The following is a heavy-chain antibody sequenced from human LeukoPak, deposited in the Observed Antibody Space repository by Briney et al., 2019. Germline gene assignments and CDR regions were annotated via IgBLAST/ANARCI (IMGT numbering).Heavy chain of an antibody. J-gene: IGHJ4*02. V-gene: IGHV3-48*01. Sequence: GGSLRLSCAASGFTFSSYSMNWVRQAPGKGLEWVSYISISSSTIYYADSVKGRFTISRDNAKNSLYLQMNSLRAEDTAVYYCARDPGRLYFDYWGQGTLVTVSS. D-gene: IGHD6-25*01. CDR3: ARDPGRLYFDY. CDR2: ISISSSTI. CDR1: GFTFSSYS.